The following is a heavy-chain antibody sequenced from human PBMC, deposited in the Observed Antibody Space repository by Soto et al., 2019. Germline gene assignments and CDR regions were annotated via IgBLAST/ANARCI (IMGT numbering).Heavy chain of an antibody. CDR1: GGSFSGYY. CDR3: ARGDRRYFDWLLTRGAFDI. V-gene: IGHV4-34*01. D-gene: IGHD3-9*01. CDR2: INHSGST. J-gene: IGHJ3*02. Sequence: SETLSLTCAVYGGSFSGYYWSWIRQPPGKGLEWIGEINHSGSTNYNPSLKSRVTISVDTSKNQFSLKLSSVTAADTAVYYCARGDRRYFDWLLTRGAFDIWGHGTMVTVSS.